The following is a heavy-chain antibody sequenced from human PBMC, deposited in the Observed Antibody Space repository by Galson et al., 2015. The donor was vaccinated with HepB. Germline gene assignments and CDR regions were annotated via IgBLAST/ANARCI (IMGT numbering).Heavy chain of an antibody. D-gene: IGHD1-26*01. CDR2: IYYSGST. CDR3: ARGRRSYYFDY. J-gene: IGHJ4*02. CDR1: GGSISSYY. V-gene: IGHV4-59*01. Sequence: LSLTCTVSGGSISSYYWSWIRQPPGKGLEWIGYIYYSGSTNYNPSLKSRVTISVDTSKNQFSLKLSSVTAADTAVYYCARGRRSYYFDYWGQGTLVTVSS.